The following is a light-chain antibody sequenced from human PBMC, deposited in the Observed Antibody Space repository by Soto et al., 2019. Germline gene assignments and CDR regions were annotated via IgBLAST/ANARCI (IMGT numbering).Light chain of an antibody. CDR1: QSVSSNY. V-gene: IGKV3-20*01. CDR2: GAS. J-gene: IGKJ1*01. CDR3: LQYGGLPRT. Sequence: EILLTQSPATLTLSSGERATLSCRTTQSVSSNYLAWYQQKSGQAPRLLIYGASSRATGIPDRFSGGGSGTDFTLTFTRLEPEDFVVYFCLQYGGLPRTFGQGTKVDI.